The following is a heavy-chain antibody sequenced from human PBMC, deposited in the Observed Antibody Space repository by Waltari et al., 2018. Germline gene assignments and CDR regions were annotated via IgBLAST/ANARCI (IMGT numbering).Heavy chain of an antibody. CDR2: FDPEEGEK. CDR1: GYTLTELS. Sequence: QVQLVQSGAEVKKPGASVKVSCKVSGYTLTELSMHWVRQAPGKGLEWMGGFDPEEGEKIYRRKIQGRVTMTEDTSTDTAYMELSSLRSEDTAVYYCATGLFQKYHDFWETDYWGQGTLVTVSS. CDR3: ATGLFQKYHDFWETDY. V-gene: IGHV1-24*01. J-gene: IGHJ4*02. D-gene: IGHD3-3*01.